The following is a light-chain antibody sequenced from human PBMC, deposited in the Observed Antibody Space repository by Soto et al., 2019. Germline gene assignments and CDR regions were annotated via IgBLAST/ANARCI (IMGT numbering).Light chain of an antibody. CDR3: HQSYSTPTSIT. CDR1: QSISSY. V-gene: IGKV1-39*01. Sequence: DIQMTQSPSSLSASVGDRVTITCRASQSISSYLNWYQQKPGKAPKLLIYAASSLQSGVPSRFSGSGSGTDFTLTISSLQPEDFATYYCHQSYSTPTSITFGQGTRLEIK. J-gene: IGKJ5*01. CDR2: AAS.